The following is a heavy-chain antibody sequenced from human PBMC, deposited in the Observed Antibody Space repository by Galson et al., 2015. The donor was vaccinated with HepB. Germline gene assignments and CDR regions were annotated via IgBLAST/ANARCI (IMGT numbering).Heavy chain of an antibody. CDR3: AKFIVAAAEDY. Sequence: VRQAPGKGLEWVALISYDGSNKYYADSVKGRFTISRDNSKNTLYLQMNSLRAEDTAVYYCAKFIVAAAEDYWGQGTLVTVSS. CDR2: ISYDGSNK. V-gene: IGHV3-30*18. J-gene: IGHJ4*02. D-gene: IGHD6-13*01.